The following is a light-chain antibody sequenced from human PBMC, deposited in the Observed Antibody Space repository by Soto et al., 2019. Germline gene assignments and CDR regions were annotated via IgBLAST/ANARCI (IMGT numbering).Light chain of an antibody. J-gene: IGKJ4*01. V-gene: IGKV3-20*01. CDR1: QRLSSSY. CDR2: AAS. CDR3: QHYGGSVT. Sequence: EIVLTQSPGTLSLSPGEGATLSCRASQRLSSSYLAWYQQKPGQAPRLLIYAASSRATGIPDRFSGSGSGTDFTLTISRLEPEDFAVYYCQHYGGSVTCGGGTTVEIK.